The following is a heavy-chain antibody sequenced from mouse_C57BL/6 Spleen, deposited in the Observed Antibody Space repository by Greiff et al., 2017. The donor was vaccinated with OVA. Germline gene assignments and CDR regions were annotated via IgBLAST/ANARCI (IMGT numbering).Heavy chain of an antibody. V-gene: IGHV6-6*01. J-gene: IGHJ2*01. CDR3: TRGAMVTPLDY. CDR2: IRNKANNHAT. D-gene: IGHD2-2*01. CDR1: GFTFSDAW. Sequence: EVQRVESGGGLVQPGGSMKLSCAASGFTFSDAWMDWVRQSPEKGLEWVAEIRNKANNHATYYAESVKGRFTISRDDSKSSVYLQMNSLRAEDAGIYYCTRGAMVTPLDYWGQGTTLTVSS.